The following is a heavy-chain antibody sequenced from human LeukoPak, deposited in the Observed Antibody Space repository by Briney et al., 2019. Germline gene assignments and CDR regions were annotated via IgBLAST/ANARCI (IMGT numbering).Heavy chain of an antibody. CDR1: GGSISTSNYY. Sequence: SETLSLTCTVSGGSISTSNYYWGWIRQPPGKGLEWIGSVYYSGSTYYNPSLKSRLTISVDTSNNQFFLHLSSVTAADTAVYYCARQPGDAPYYYGSTTYGGAYYFDYWGQGTLVTVSS. V-gene: IGHV4-39*01. J-gene: IGHJ4*02. CDR2: VYYSGST. D-gene: IGHD3-10*01. CDR3: ARQPGDAPYYYGSTTYGGAYYFDY.